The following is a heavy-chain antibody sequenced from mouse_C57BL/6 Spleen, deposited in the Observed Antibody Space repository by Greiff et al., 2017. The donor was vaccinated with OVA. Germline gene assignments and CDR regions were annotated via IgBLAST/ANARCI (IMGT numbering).Heavy chain of an antibody. CDR3: AREGHYGSRTGYFDV. V-gene: IGHV1-55*01. J-gene: IGHJ1*03. CDR1: GYTFTSYW. Sequence: QVQLQQPGAELVKPGASVKMSCKASGYTFTSYWITWVKQRPGQGLEWIGDIYPGSGSTNYNEKFKSKATLTVDTSSSTAYMQLSSLTSEDSAVYYCAREGHYGSRTGYFDVWGTGTTVTVSS. D-gene: IGHD1-1*01. CDR2: IYPGSGST.